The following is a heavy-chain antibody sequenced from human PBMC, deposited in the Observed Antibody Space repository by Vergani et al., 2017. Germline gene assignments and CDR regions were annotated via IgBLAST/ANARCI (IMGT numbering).Heavy chain of an antibody. CDR2: ISGSGGST. D-gene: IGHD3-9*01. J-gene: IGHJ5*02. Sequence: EVQLLESGGGLVQPGGSLRLSCAASGFTFSSYAMSWVRQAPGKGLEWVSAISGSGGSTYYADSVKGRFTISRDNSKNTLYLQMNSLRAEDTAVYYCARDPAVGLRYFDWLGSWFDPWGQGTLVTVSS. V-gene: IGHV3-23*01. CDR1: GFTFSSYA. CDR3: ARDPAVGLRYFDWLGSWFDP.